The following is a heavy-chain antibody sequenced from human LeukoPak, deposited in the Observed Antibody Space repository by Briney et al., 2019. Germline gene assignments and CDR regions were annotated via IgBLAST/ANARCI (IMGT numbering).Heavy chain of an antibody. CDR1: GYSFTSYW. J-gene: IGHJ6*02. CDR3: ARRCSGGSCYSGPYYYYGMDV. D-gene: IGHD2-15*01. Sequence: GESLEISCKGSGYSFTSYWISWVRQMPGKGLEWMGRIDPSDSYTNYSPSFQGHVTISADKSISTVYLQWSSLKASDTAMYYCARRCSGGSCYSGPYYYYGMDVWGQGTTVTVSS. CDR2: IDPSDSYT. V-gene: IGHV5-10-1*01.